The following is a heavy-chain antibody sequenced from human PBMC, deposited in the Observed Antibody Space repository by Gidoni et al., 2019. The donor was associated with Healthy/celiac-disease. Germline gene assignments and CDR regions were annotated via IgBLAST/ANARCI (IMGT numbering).Heavy chain of an antibody. Sequence: QVQLQESGPGLVKPSETLSLTCTVSGGSISSYYWIWIRQPPGKGLEWIGYIYYSGRTNYNPSLKSRVTISVDTSKNQFSLKLSSVTAADTAVYYCARDSADSLAAFDIWGQGTMVTVSS. CDR3: ARDSADSLAAFDI. J-gene: IGHJ3*02. D-gene: IGHD3-22*01. V-gene: IGHV4-59*12. CDR2: IYYSGRT. CDR1: GGSISSYY.